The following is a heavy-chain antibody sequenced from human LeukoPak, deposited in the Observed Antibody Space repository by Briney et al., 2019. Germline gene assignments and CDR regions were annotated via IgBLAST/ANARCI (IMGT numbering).Heavy chain of an antibody. CDR1: GGTFSSYA. Sequence: GASVKVSCKASGGTFSSYAMSWVRQAPGQGLEWMGGIIPIFGTTNYAQKFQGRVTITADESTSTAYMELSSLRSDDTAVYYCASSYYDSSGYYYLEYFQHWGQGTLVTVSS. J-gene: IGHJ1*01. CDR2: IIPIFGTT. D-gene: IGHD3-22*01. CDR3: ASSYYDSSGYYYLEYFQH. V-gene: IGHV1-69*13.